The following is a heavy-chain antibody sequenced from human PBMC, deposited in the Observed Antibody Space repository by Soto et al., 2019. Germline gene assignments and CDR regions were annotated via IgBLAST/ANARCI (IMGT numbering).Heavy chain of an antibody. Sequence: SSETLSLTCTVSAGSISSYYWSWIRQPAGKGLEWIGRIYISGSTDYNPSLKSRVTMSVDTSKNQFSLKLSSVTAADTAVYYCARAKNVRFDYWGQGTLVTVSS. CDR3: ARAKNVRFDY. D-gene: IGHD6-6*01. CDR2: IYISGST. J-gene: IGHJ4*02. CDR1: AGSISSYY. V-gene: IGHV4-4*07.